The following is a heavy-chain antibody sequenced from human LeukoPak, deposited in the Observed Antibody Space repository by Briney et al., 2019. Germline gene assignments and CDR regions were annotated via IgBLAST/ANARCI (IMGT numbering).Heavy chain of an antibody. CDR1: GGSVSDYY. J-gene: IGHJ4*02. V-gene: IGHV4-59*02. Sequence: SETLSLTCTISGGSVSDYYWSWIRQSPGGGLEWNGYIYYSGDTAYNPSLRSRVTMSVDTSKNQFSLKLSSVTAADTAVYYCARVRYCSSTSCYAGGYFDYWGQGTLVTVSS. CDR2: IYYSGDT. D-gene: IGHD2-2*01. CDR3: ARVRYCSSTSCYAGGYFDY.